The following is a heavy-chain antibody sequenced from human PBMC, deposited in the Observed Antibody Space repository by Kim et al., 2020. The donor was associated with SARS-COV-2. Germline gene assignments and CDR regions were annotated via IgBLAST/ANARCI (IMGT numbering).Heavy chain of an antibody. D-gene: IGHD2-21*01. J-gene: IGHJ3*02. V-gene: IGHV3-30*04. CDR2: ISYDGSNK. Sequence: GGSLRLSCAASGFTFSSYAMHWVRQAPGKGLEWVAVISYDGSNKYYADSVKGRFTISRDNSKNTLYLQMNSLRAEDTAVYYCAREGTRRVNAFDIWGQGT. CDR1: GFTFSSYA. CDR3: AREGTRRVNAFDI.